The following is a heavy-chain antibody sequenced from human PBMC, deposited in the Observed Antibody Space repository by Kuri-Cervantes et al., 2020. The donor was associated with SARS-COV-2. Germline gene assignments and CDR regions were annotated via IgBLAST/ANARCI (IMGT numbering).Heavy chain of an antibody. Sequence: ASVKVSCKASGYTFTSYGISWVRQAPGQGLEWMGWISAYNGNTNYAQKFQGRVTMTRDTSTSTVYMELSSLRSEDTAVYYCARDYYGSGTYYSTFFDYWGQGTPVTVSS. V-gene: IGHV1-18*01. CDR2: ISAYNGNT. CDR1: GYTFTSYG. CDR3: ARDYYGSGTYYSTFFDY. J-gene: IGHJ4*02. D-gene: IGHD3-10*01.